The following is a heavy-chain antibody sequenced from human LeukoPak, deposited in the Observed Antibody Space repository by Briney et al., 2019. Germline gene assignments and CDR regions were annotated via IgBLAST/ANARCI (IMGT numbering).Heavy chain of an antibody. CDR1: GYTFTSYD. Sequence: ASVKVSCKDSGYTFTSYDINWVRQATGQGLEWMGWMNPNSGNTGYAQKFQGRATMTRNTSISTAYMELSSMRSEDTAVYYCASVGAKDYWGQGTLVTVSS. CDR3: ASVGAKDY. V-gene: IGHV1-8*01. J-gene: IGHJ4*02. D-gene: IGHD1-26*01. CDR2: MNPNSGNT.